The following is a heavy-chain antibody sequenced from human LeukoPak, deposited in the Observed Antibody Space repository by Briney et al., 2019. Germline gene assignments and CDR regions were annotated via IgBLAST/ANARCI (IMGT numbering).Heavy chain of an antibody. CDR1: GGSFSGYY. D-gene: IGHD2-2*01. CDR2: INHSGST. Sequence: SGTLSLTCAVYGGSFSGYYWSWIRQPPGKGLEWIGEINHSGSTNYNPSLKSRVTISVDTSKNQFSLKLSSVTAADTAVYYCARREATAVPDIVVVPAANWFDPWGQETLVTVSS. V-gene: IGHV4-34*01. J-gene: IGHJ5*02. CDR3: ARREATAVPDIVVVPAANWFDP.